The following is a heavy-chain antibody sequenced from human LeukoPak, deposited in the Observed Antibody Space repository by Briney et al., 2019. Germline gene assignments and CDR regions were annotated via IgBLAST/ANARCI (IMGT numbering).Heavy chain of an antibody. V-gene: IGHV3-30-3*01. CDR3: AKVVVPAAIRGLFDY. CDR2: TSYDGSIR. CDR1: GFTFNTYP. J-gene: IGHJ4*02. Sequence: GGSLRLSCVASGFTFNTYPMHWVRQAPGKGLEWVAVTSYDGSIRNYADSVKGRFTISRDNSKNTLYLEMNSLRAEDTAVYYCAKVVVPAAIRGLFDYWGQGTLVTVSS. D-gene: IGHD2-2*02.